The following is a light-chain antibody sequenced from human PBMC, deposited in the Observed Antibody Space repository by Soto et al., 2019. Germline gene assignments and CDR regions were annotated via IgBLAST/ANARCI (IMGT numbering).Light chain of an antibody. V-gene: IGKV3-11*01. J-gene: IGKJ4*01. CDR3: QQRSNWPPSLT. Sequence: EIVLTQSPATLSLSPGERATLSCRASQSVSSYLAWYQQKPGQAPRLLIYDASNRATGIPARFSGSGSGTDFTLTISSLEPEDFAVYYCQQRSNWPPSLTVGGGTKVDSK. CDR2: DAS. CDR1: QSVSSY.